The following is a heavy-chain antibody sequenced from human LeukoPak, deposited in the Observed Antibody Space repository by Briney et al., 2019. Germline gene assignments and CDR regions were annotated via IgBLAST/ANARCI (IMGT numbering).Heavy chain of an antibody. CDR3: ARVKYSEIYYFDY. CDR2: IYYSWIT. V-gene: IGHV4-39*01. CDR1: GGSISSSSYY. Sequence: SETLSLTCTVSGGSISSSSYYWGWIRQPPGKGLEGIGSIYYSWITYYNPSLKSRVTISVDTSKNQFSLKLSSVTAADTAVYYCARVKYSEIYYFDYWGQGTLVTVSS. J-gene: IGHJ4*02. D-gene: IGHD5-12*01.